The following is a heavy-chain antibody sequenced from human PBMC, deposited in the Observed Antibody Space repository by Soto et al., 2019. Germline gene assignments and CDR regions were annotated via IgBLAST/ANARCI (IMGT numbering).Heavy chain of an antibody. CDR2: INRHGDST. J-gene: IGHJ4*02. V-gene: IGHV3-20*04. CDR1: GFGFDEYG. CDR3: ARDHRWGYEYGDYGDS. D-gene: IGHD4-17*01. Sequence: EVYLVESGGGVVRPGGSLRLSCAASGFGFDEYGMSWVRQGPGQGLEWVSGINRHGDSTGYADSVKGRFTISRDNAKNSLYLQMNGLRVEDTAFYYCARDHRWGYEYGDYGDSWGQGTLVTVSS.